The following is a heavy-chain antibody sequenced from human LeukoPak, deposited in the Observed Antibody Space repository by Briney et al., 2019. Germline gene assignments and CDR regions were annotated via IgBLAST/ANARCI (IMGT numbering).Heavy chain of an antibody. D-gene: IGHD3-9*01. Sequence: GASVKVSCKASGYTFTGYYMHWVRQAPGQGLEWMGWINPNSGGTNYAQRFQGRVTMTRDTSISTAYMELSRLRSDDTAVYYCARGVLYYDILTGYLEDHWFDPWGQGTLVTVSS. CDR3: ARGVLYYDILTGYLEDHWFDP. V-gene: IGHV1-2*02. J-gene: IGHJ5*02. CDR1: GYTFTGYY. CDR2: INPNSGGT.